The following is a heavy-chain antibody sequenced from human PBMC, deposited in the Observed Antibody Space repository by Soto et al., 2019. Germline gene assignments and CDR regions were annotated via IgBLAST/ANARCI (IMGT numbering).Heavy chain of an antibody. Sequence: ASVKVSCKASGYSFTGYYIHWLRQAPGQRPEWMGWINPNTGDARYAQKFQGWVTPTRETSISTAYMELNRLKSDDTAVFYCVRDGVTLGLSLGELFPTQNYHYYGMDVWG. D-gene: IGHD3-10*01. CDR1: GYSFTGYY. J-gene: IGHJ6*02. CDR2: INPNTGDA. CDR3: VRDGVTLGLSLGELFPTQNYHYYGMDV. V-gene: IGHV1-2*04.